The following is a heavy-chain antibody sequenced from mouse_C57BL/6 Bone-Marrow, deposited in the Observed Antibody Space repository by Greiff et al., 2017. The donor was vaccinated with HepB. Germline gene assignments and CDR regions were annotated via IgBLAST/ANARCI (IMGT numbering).Heavy chain of an antibody. D-gene: IGHD1-1*01. J-gene: IGHJ1*03. Sequence: VQLQQSGAELARPGASVKLSCKASGYNFTSYGISWVKQRTGQGLEWIGEIYPSSGNTYYNEKFKGKATLTADKSSSTAYMELRSLTSEDSAVYFCVIYYYGSRWYFDVWGTGTTVTVSS. CDR1: GYNFTSYG. CDR2: IYPSSGNT. V-gene: IGHV1-81*01. CDR3: VIYYYGSRWYFDV.